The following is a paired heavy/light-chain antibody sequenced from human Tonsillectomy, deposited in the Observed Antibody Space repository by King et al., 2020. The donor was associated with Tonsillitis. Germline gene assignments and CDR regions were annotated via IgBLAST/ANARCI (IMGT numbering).Light chain of an antibody. Sequence: EVVLTQSPDTLSLSPGDRATLSCRASQSIMFNYLAWYQQKPGQAPRLLIYGASSRATGIPDRFSGSGSATDFTLTISRLEPEDFAVYICQQYGRSLTFGGGTKVEI. J-gene: IGKJ4*01. CDR2: GAS. CDR1: QSIMFNY. CDR3: QQYGRSLT. V-gene: IGKV3-20*01.
Heavy chain of an antibody. V-gene: IGHV4-39*01. CDR2: IYHSGST. D-gene: IGHD6-19*01. CDR3: VRPLSHSSGWFVFDY. Sequence: QLHLQESGPGLLKPSETLSLTCTVSGGSVGGGRTYWGWIRQPPGKPLEWLAAIYHSGSTYYNPSVETRVTISADTSKNQFSLKLRSVTAADTALYYCVRPLSHSSGWFVFDYWGQGILVTVSS. J-gene: IGHJ4*02. CDR1: GGSVGGGRTY.